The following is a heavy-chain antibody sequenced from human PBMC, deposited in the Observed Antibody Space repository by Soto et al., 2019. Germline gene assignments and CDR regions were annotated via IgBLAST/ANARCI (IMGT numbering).Heavy chain of an antibody. CDR2: ISYDGSNK. CDR1: GFTFSSYA. V-gene: IGHV3-30-3*01. CDR3: ARDPRDPPAYFDY. J-gene: IGHJ4*02. Sequence: QVQLVESGGGVVQPGRSLRLSCAASGFTFSSYAMHWVRQAPGKGLEWVAGISYDGSNKYYADSVKGRFTISRDNSKNTLYLQMNSLRAEDTAVYYCARDPRDPPAYFDYWGQGTLVTVSS.